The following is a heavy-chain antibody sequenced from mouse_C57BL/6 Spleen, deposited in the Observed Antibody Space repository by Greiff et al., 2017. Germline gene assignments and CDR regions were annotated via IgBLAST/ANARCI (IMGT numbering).Heavy chain of an antibody. CDR2: ISYDGSN. J-gene: IGHJ4*01. CDR1: GYSITSGYY. CDR3: AYYGYDAGFYAMGY. Sequence: EVKLQESGPGLVKPSQSLSLTCSVTGYSITSGYYWNWIRQFPGNKLEWMGYISYDGSNNYNPSLKNRISITRDTSKHQFFLKLNSVTTEDTATCYCAYYGYDAGFYAMGYWGQGTSVTVAS. V-gene: IGHV3-6*01. D-gene: IGHD2-2*01.